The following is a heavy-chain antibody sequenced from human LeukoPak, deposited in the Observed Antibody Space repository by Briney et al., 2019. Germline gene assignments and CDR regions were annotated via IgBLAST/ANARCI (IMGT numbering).Heavy chain of an antibody. CDR2: IYHSGST. J-gene: IGHJ4*02. D-gene: IGHD1-26*01. CDR3: ARGVDSGSYYYGGHYYFDY. V-gene: IGHV4-4*02. CDR1: GGSISSSNW. Sequence: SETLSLTCAVSGGSISSSNWWSWVRQPPGKGLEWIGEIYHSGSTNYNPSLKSRVTISVDTSKNQFSLKLSSVTAADTAVYYCARGVDSGSYYYGGHYYFDYWGQGTLVTVSS.